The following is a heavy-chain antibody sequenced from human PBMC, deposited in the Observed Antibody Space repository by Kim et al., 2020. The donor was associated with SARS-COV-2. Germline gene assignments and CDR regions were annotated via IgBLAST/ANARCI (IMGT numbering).Heavy chain of an antibody. CDR3: AKGDVQLWSPFDY. Sequence: GGSLRLSCAASGFTFSSYAMSWVRQAPGKGLEWVSVIYSGGSSTYYADSVKGRFTISRDNSKNTLYLQMNSLRAEDTAVYYCAKGDVQLWSPFDYWGQGTLVTVSS. CDR2: IYSGGSST. CDR1: GFTFSSYA. V-gene: IGHV3-23*03. D-gene: IGHD5-18*01. J-gene: IGHJ4*02.